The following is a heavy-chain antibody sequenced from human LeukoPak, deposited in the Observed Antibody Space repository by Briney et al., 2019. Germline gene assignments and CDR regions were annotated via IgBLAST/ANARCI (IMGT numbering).Heavy chain of an antibody. CDR3: PRLRNEIEVSGLKYYPYSHTDV. V-gene: IGHV4-59*01. J-gene: IGHJ6*03. D-gene: IGHD1-1*01. CDR2: IYYTGTT. Sequence: PSETLSLTCSVSGCSIRDFHWTWIRQPPGKGLEWVGYIYYTGTTNYSPSLGGRFIMSVDTSRNQFSSNHTSLAPGENRGYFFPRLRNEIEVSGLKYYPYSHTDVWGSGTTVAVSS. CDR1: GCSIRDFH.